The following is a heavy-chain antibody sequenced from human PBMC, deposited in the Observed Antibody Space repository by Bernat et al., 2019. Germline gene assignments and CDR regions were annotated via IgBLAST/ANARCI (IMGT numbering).Heavy chain of an antibody. CDR1: GFTFSSYA. CDR2: LSGSGGST. V-gene: IGHV3-23*01. D-gene: IGHD5-12*01. Sequence: EVQLLESGGGLVQPGGSLRLSCAASGFTFSSYAMSWVRQAPGKGLEWVSALSGSGGSTYYADSVKGRFTISRDNSKNTLYLQMNSLRAEDTAVYYCAKDHFGYSGYDVDYWGQGTLVTVSS. J-gene: IGHJ4*02. CDR3: AKDHFGYSGYDVDY.